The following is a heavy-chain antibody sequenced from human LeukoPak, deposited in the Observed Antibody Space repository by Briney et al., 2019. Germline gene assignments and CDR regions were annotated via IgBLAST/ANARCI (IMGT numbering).Heavy chain of an antibody. D-gene: IGHD6-13*01. CDR1: GFTLSSYG. CDR2: ISYDGSNK. J-gene: IGHJ4*02. Sequence: PGGSLRLPCAASGFTLSSYGMHWVRQAPGKGLEWVAIISYDGSNKYYADSVKSRFTISRDNSKNTLYLQMNSLRTEDTAVYYCATDSSPDYWGQGTLVTVSS. V-gene: IGHV3-30*03. CDR3: ATDSSPDY.